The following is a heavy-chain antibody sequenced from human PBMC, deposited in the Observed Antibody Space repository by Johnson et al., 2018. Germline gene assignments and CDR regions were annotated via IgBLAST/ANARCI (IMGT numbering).Heavy chain of an antibody. CDR3: ARGRGSTTGYYYYYYMDV. V-gene: IGHV4-39*07. CDR1: GGSISSSSYY. D-gene: IGHD5/OR15-5a*01. J-gene: IGHJ6*03. CDR2: IYYSGST. Sequence: QVQLQESGPGLVKPSETLSLTCSVSGGSISSSSYYWGWIRQPPGKGLEWIGSIYYSGSTYYNPSLKSRVTISVDTSKNQFSLKLRSVTAADTAVYYCARGRGSTTGYYYYYYMDVWGKGTTVTVSS.